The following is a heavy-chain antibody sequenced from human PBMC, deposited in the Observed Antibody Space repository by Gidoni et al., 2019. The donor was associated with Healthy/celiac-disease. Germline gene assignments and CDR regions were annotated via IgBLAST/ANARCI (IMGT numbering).Heavy chain of an antibody. Sequence: QVQLQESGPRLVKPSQTLSLPCTVSGAAIRSGAYYWRWIRPRPGEGLGGIGYMYHSGSTYYNPSLKSRVMLSVDTSKDQFSLDLRSVTAADTAVYYCARGASGYVIWGQGTMVTVSS. V-gene: IGHV4-31*03. CDR3: ARGASGYVI. J-gene: IGHJ3*02. D-gene: IGHD5-12*01. CDR1: GAAIRSGAYY. CDR2: MYHSGST.